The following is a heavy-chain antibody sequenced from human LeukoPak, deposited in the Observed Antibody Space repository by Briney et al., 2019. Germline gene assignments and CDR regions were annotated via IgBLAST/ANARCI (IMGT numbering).Heavy chain of an antibody. CDR3: ARVAPYYDYVWGSPPACLDY. J-gene: IGHJ4*02. D-gene: IGHD3-16*01. Sequence: GGSLRLSCAASGFTFSSYWMHWVRQAPGKGLVWVSRINSDGSSTSYADSVKGRFTISRDNAKNTLYLQMNSLRAEDTAVYYCARVAPYYDYVWGSPPACLDYWGQGTLVTVSS. CDR1: GFTFSSYW. CDR2: INSDGSST. V-gene: IGHV3-74*01.